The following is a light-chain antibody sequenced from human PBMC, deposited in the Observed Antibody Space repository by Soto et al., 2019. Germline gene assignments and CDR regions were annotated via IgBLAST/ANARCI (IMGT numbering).Light chain of an antibody. CDR3: QQYDTWAYT. CDR1: QSVNRN. Sequence: IVLTQSPATLSVSPGERATLSCRASQSVNRNLGWYQQKPGQVPRLVIYGVSSRATDIPARFSGSGSETEFTLTISSLQSEDFAVYYCQQYDTWAYTFGQGTKLEIK. CDR2: GVS. V-gene: IGKV3-15*01. J-gene: IGKJ2*01.